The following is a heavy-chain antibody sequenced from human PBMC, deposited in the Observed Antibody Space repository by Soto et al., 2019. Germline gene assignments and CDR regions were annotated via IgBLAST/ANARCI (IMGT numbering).Heavy chain of an antibody. D-gene: IGHD2-2*01. CDR3: ARDSSTSIYYYYGMDV. CDR2: ISYDGSNK. Sequence: PGGSLRLSCAASGFTFSSYGMHWVRQAPGKGLEWVAVISYDGSNKYYADSVKGRFTISRDNAKNSLYLQMNSLRAEDTAVYYCARDSSTSIYYYYGMDVWGQGTTVTVSS. V-gene: IGHV3-30*03. J-gene: IGHJ6*02. CDR1: GFTFSSYG.